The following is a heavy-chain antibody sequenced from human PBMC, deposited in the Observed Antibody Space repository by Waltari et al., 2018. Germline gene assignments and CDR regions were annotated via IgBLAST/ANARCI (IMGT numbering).Heavy chain of an antibody. CDR2: LTWNGGTT. Sequence: LVESGGSVVRPGGSLRLSCTTSGFTFDNHGMNWVRQAPGKGLEWVSGLTWNGGTTFYADSVKGRFTVSRDNAKNSLYLQMNSLTAEDTALYYCARDISYGGFDYWGQGTLVTVSS. CDR3: ARDISYGGFDY. J-gene: IGHJ4*02. CDR1: GFTFDNHG. D-gene: IGHD3-16*01. V-gene: IGHV3-20*04.